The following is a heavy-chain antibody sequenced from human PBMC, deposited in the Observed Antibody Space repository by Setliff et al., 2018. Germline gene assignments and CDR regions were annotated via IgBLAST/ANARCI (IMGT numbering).Heavy chain of an antibody. V-gene: IGHV4-4*08. Sequence: SETLSLTCTVSGDSIRNYHWSWFRQPPGSRLEWIGYIYTTGCTSYNPSLKSRVTMSVDTSKNQFSLKMRSVTAADAALYYCARKDGDMWGQGTMVTVSS. CDR1: GDSIRNYH. J-gene: IGHJ3*02. CDR3: ARKDGDM. CDR2: IYTTGCT. D-gene: IGHD2-15*01.